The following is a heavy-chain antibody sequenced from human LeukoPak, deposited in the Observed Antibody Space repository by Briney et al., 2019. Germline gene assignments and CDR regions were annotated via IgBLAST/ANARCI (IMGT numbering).Heavy chain of an antibody. Sequence: GGSLRLSCAASGFTFSSYWMSWVRQAPGKGLEWVANIKQDGSEKYYVDSVKGRFTVSRDNAKNSLYLQMNSLRAEDTAVYYCARGSALSYYGSGSYGVFWGQGTLVTVSS. V-gene: IGHV3-7*01. J-gene: IGHJ4*02. CDR1: GFTFSSYW. CDR3: ARGSALSYYGSGSYGVF. D-gene: IGHD3-10*01. CDR2: IKQDGSEK.